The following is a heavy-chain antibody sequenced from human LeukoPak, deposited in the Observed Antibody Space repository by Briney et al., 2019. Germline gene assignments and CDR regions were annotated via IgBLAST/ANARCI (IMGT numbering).Heavy chain of an antibody. CDR2: IDAGNGNT. Sequence: GASVKVSCKASGYTFTTYTMQWVRQAPGQRLEWMGWIDAGNGNTKYSQKFQGRVTITRDTSASTAYMALSSLRSEDTAVYYCARTGYCSGGSCYLGGYYYYGMDVWGQGTTVTVSS. J-gene: IGHJ6*02. CDR1: GYTFTTYT. V-gene: IGHV1-3*01. CDR3: ARTGYCSGGSCYLGGYYYYGMDV. D-gene: IGHD2-15*01.